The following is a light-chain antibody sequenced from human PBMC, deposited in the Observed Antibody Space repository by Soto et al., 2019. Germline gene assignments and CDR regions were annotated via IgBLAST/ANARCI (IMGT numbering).Light chain of an antibody. Sequence: WTQCPGTGSQSLGEGASRASGASQSVSNNYLAWYQQKPGQAPRLLIDGASNRATGLPDRCSGSGSAIDFTLTIRTPEPADFPAYYCQQYATSGTFGQGTKVDIK. CDR1: QSVSNNY. J-gene: IGKJ1*01. V-gene: IGKV3-20*01. CDR3: QQYATSGT. CDR2: GAS.